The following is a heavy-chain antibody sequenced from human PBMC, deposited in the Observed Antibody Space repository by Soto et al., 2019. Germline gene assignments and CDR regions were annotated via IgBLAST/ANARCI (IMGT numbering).Heavy chain of an antibody. D-gene: IGHD3-10*01. CDR2: INPILSIS. J-gene: IGHJ4*02. CDR1: GDTFTCYS. Sequence: QVQLVQSGAEVKKPGSSVRVSCKASGDTFTCYSINWVRQAPGLGLEWMGRINPILSISNYAQRFQGRVTMTADKSTRTPYMELSSVRSEDTAMYYCARSYGSGYRAFDSWGQGALVPVPS. V-gene: IGHV1-69*02. CDR3: ARSYGSGYRAFDS.